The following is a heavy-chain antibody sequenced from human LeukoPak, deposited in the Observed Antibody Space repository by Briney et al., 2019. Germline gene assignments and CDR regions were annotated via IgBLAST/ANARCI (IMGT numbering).Heavy chain of an antibody. CDR1: GFTFTSSA. J-gene: IGHJ4*02. D-gene: IGHD4-17*01. V-gene: IGHV1-58*02. CDR3: ILPDYGDYETRFDY. CDR2: IVVGSGNT. Sequence: SVKVSCKASGFTFTSSAMQWVRQARGQRLEWIGWIVVGSGNTNYAQKFQEKVTITRDMSTSTAYMELSGLRSEDTALYYCILPDYGDYETRFDYWGQGTLVTVSS.